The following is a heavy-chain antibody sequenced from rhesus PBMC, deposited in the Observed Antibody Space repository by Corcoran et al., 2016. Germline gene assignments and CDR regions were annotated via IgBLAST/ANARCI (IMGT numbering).Heavy chain of an antibody. Sequence: QVQLQESCPGLVKPSETLSLTCAVSGGSISSSYYYWSWIRKATGKGLDWIGYISYCGTSPHNPTPKRRVTISRDTSKNHFSLKLSSVTAADTAVYYCARDRSTVGTVEYFEFWGQGALVTVSS. V-gene: IGHV4-122*02. CDR3: ARDRSTVGTVEYFEF. CDR1: GGSISSSYYY. D-gene: IGHD5-24*01. CDR2: ISYCGTS. J-gene: IGHJ1*01.